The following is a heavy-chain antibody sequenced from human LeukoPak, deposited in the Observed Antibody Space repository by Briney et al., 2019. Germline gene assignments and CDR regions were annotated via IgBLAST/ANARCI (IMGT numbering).Heavy chain of an antibody. CDR3: ARGVAAADLGY. Sequence: QSGGSLRLSCAASGFTFSSYSMNWVRQAPGKGLEWVSYISSSSSTIYYADSVKGRFTISRDNAKNSLYLQMNSLRAEDTAVYYCARGVAAADLGYWGQGTLVTVSS. CDR2: ISSSSSTI. D-gene: IGHD6-13*01. V-gene: IGHV3-48*01. J-gene: IGHJ4*02. CDR1: GFTFSSYS.